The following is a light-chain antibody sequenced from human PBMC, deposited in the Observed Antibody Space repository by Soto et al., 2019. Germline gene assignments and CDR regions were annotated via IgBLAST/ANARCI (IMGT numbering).Light chain of an antibody. CDR1: QAISSH. Sequence: GERATIVCRASQAISSHLAWYQQKPGKAPKLLVYVASTLQSGVPSRFSGRGAGTEFTISTVWPQLVDLASYYRHQDTIYSFGRGTKVDIK. V-gene: IGKV1-9*01. J-gene: IGKJ1*01. CDR2: VAS. CDR3: HQDTIYS.